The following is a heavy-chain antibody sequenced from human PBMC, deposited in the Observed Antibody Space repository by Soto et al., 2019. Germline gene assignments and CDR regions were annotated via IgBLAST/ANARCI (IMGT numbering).Heavy chain of an antibody. V-gene: IGHV4-59*01. D-gene: IGHD3-22*01. CDR2: IYYSGST. Sequence: SETLSLTCTVSGGSISSYYLSWIRQPPGKGLEWIGYIYYSGSTNYNPSLKSRVTISVDTSKNQFSLKLSSVTAADTAVYYCARTYYYETGNWFDPWGQGTLVTVSS. J-gene: IGHJ5*02. CDR3: ARTYYYETGNWFDP. CDR1: GGSISSYY.